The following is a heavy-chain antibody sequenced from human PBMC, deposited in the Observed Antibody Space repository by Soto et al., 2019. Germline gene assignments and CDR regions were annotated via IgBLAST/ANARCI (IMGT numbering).Heavy chain of an antibody. CDR1: GGSISSGGYS. Sequence: PSETLSLTCAVSGGSISSGGYSWSWIRQPPGKGLEWIGYIYHSGSTYYNPSLKSRVTISVDRSKNQFSLKLSSVTAADTAVYYCARDRRSGSHIFDYWGQGTLVTVSS. J-gene: IGHJ4*02. V-gene: IGHV4-30-2*01. CDR2: IYHSGST. CDR3: ARDRRSGSHIFDY. D-gene: IGHD3-10*01.